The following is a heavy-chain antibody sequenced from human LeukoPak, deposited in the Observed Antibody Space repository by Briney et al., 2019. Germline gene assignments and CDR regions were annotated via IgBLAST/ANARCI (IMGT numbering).Heavy chain of an antibody. J-gene: IGHJ4*02. CDR1: GGSISSGDYY. D-gene: IGHD3-9*01. V-gene: IGHV4-30-4*01. Sequence: PSETLSLTCTVSGGSISSGDYYWSWIRQPPGKGLEWIGYIYYSGSTYYNPSLKGRVTISVDTSKNQFSLKLSSVTAADTAVYYCASTSLRYFDNDYWGQGTLVTVSS. CDR3: ASTSLRYFDNDY. CDR2: IYYSGST.